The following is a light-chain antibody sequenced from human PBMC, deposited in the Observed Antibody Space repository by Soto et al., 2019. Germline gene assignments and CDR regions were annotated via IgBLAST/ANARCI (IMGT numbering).Light chain of an antibody. J-gene: IGKJ5*01. Sequence: EIGMTQSPCTLSVSPGEGATLFCRASQSVRTKLSWYQQRAGQAPRLLMYGASTRATGIPDRFSGSGSGTELTLPISSLQSEDFAVYYCQQYNSWPPITFGQGTRLEIK. V-gene: IGKV3-15*01. CDR3: QQYNSWPPIT. CDR1: QSVRTK. CDR2: GAS.